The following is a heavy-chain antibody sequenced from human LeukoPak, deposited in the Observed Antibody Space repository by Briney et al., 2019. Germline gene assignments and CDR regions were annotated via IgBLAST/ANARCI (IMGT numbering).Heavy chain of an antibody. Sequence: PGGSLRLSCAASGFTFSSYGMHWVRQAPGKGLEWVASIRYDGSNKYYADSVKGRFTISRDNSKNTLYLQMNSLRAEDTAVYYCAKGPEYQLLWRGGADYWGQGTLVTVSS. CDR3: AKGPEYQLLWRGGADY. V-gene: IGHV3-30*02. CDR1: GFTFSSYG. J-gene: IGHJ4*02. CDR2: IRYDGSNK. D-gene: IGHD2-2*01.